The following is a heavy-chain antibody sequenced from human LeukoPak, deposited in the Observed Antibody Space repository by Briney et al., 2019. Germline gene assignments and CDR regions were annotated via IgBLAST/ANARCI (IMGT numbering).Heavy chain of an antibody. CDR2: IDHSGST. V-gene: IGHV4-38-2*02. J-gene: IGHJ4*02. CDR3: ARPSFPGREEID. D-gene: IGHD1-26*01. Sequence: SETLSLTCTVSGYSISSGYYWGWIRQPPGKGLEWTGSIDHSGSTYYNPSLKSRITISVDTSKNQFSLKLSSVTAADTAVYYCARPSFPGREEIDWGQGTLVTVSS. CDR1: GYSISSGYY.